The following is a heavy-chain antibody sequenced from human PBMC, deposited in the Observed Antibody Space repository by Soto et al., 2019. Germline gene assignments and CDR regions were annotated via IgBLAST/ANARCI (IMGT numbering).Heavy chain of an antibody. D-gene: IGHD4-17*01. CDR3: ARRGPRGDYGDLSWYFDL. J-gene: IGHJ2*01. CDR2: IYYSGST. CDR1: GGSISSYY. V-gene: IGHV4-59*01. Sequence: SETLSLTCTVSGGSISSYYWSWIRQPPGKGLEWIGYIYYSGSTNYNPSLKSRVTISVDTSKNQFSLKLSSVTAADTAVYYCARRGPRGDYGDLSWYFDLWGRGTLVTVSS.